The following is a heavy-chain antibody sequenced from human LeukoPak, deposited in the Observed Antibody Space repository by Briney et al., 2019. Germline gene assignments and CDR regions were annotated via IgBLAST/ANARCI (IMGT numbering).Heavy chain of an antibody. J-gene: IGHJ4*02. V-gene: IGHV3-7*01. CDR1: GFTFSSYR. CDR2: IKEDGSLK. CDR3: VRDWAPASMQAAPFDC. Sequence: GGSLRLSCVASGFTFSSYRMSWVRQAPGKGPEWVANIKEDGSLKNYVDSVEGRFTVSRDNAKNTLYLQMNSLRLEDTAVYYCVRDWAPASMQAAPFDCWGQGTLVTVSP. D-gene: IGHD2/OR15-2a*01.